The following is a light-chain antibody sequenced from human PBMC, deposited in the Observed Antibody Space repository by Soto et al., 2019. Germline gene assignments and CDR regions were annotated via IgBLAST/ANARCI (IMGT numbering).Light chain of an antibody. Sequence: DIHLTQSPSFLSASVGDRVTITCRARQGISSYLAWYQQKPGKAPKLLIYAASTLQSGVPSRFSGSGSGTEFTLTISSLQPEDFATYYCQQLNSYPLTFGGGTKVDIK. CDR3: QQLNSYPLT. CDR1: QGISSY. CDR2: AAS. J-gene: IGKJ4*01. V-gene: IGKV1-9*01.